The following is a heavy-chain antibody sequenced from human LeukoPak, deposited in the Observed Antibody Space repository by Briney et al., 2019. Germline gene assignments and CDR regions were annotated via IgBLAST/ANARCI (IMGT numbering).Heavy chain of an antibody. CDR3: ARDLYREYDYGYYGDY. V-gene: IGHV3-30-3*01. CDR2: ISFDGGNN. D-gene: IGHD5-18*01. Sequence: PGRSLRLSCAASGFTFSSYDMHWVRQAPGKGLEWVAFISFDGGNNYYPDSLKGRFTISRDISKNTVYLQINSLRPEDTAVYYCARDLYREYDYGYYGDYWGRGTLVTVSS. CDR1: GFTFSSYD. J-gene: IGHJ4*02.